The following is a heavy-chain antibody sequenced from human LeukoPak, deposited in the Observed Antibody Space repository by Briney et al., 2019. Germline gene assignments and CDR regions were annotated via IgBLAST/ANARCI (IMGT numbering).Heavy chain of an antibody. Sequence: TGRSLRLSCAASGFTFSSYAMHWVRQAPGKGLEWVTIISYDASNKYYADSVKGRFTISRDNSKNTLYLQLDSLRSEDTAVYYCAKSRLVAVVAAYMDVWGKGTTVTVSS. CDR1: GFTFSSYA. D-gene: IGHD2-15*01. V-gene: IGHV3-30*18. CDR2: ISYDASNK. J-gene: IGHJ6*04. CDR3: AKSRLVAVVAAYMDV.